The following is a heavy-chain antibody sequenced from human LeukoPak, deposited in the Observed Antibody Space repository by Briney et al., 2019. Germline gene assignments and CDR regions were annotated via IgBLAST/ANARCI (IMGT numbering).Heavy chain of an antibody. CDR3: ANTEIAAAGDY. CDR2: ISGSSSTI. Sequence: PGGSLRLSCAASGFTFSTYAMNWVRQAPGKGLEWVSYISGSSSTIYYADSVKGRFTISRDNAKNSLYLQMNSLRAEDTAVYYCANTEIAAAGDYWGQGTLVTVSS. CDR1: GFTFSTYA. V-gene: IGHV3-48*04. D-gene: IGHD6-13*01. J-gene: IGHJ4*02.